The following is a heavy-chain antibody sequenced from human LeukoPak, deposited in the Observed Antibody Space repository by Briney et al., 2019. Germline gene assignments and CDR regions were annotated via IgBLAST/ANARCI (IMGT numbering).Heavy chain of an antibody. J-gene: IGHJ4*02. D-gene: IGHD5-18*01. V-gene: IGHV3-33*01. CDR1: GFTFSSDG. CDR3: ARGYSYGYLLIDY. Sequence: GGSLRLSCAASGFTFSSDGMHWVRQAPGKGLEWVAVIWYDGSNKYYAGSVKGRFTISRDNSKNTLYLQMNSLRAEDTAVYYCARGYSYGYLLIDYWGQGTLVTVSS. CDR2: IWYDGSNK.